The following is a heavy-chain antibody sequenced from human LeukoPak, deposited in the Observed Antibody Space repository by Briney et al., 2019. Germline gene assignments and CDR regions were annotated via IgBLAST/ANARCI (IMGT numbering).Heavy chain of an antibody. Sequence: ASVKVSCKASGYTFTGYYMHWVRQAPGQGLEWMGWINPNSGGTNYAQKFQGRVTMTRDTSIGTAYMELSRLRSDDTAVYYCARVGRVRGVIGYYFDYWGQGTLVTVSS. CDR1: GYTFTGYY. V-gene: IGHV1-2*02. CDR3: ARVGRVRGVIGYYFDY. D-gene: IGHD3-10*01. CDR2: INPNSGGT. J-gene: IGHJ4*02.